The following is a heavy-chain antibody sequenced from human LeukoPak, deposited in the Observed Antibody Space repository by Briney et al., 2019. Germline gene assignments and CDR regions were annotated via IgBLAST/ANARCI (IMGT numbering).Heavy chain of an antibody. CDR3: ASADSGSYLLFDY. CDR2: INHSGST. CDR1: GGSFSAYY. J-gene: IGHJ4*02. D-gene: IGHD1-26*01. Sequence: SETLSLTCAVYGGSFSAYYWSWIRQPPGKGLEWIGEINHSGSTNYNPSLKSRVTISVDTSKNQFSLKLSSVTAADTAVYYCASADSGSYLLFDYWGQGTLVTVSS. V-gene: IGHV4-34*01.